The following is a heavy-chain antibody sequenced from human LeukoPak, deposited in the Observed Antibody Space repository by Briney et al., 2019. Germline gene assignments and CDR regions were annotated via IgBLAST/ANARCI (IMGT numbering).Heavy chain of an antibody. CDR3: AKSPLITHGYYFDY. Sequence: GGSLRLSCAASGFTFSSYWMSWVRQAPGKGLEWVSAISGSGGSTYYADSVKGRFTISRDNSKNTLYLQMNSLRAEDTAVYYCAKSPLITHGYYFDYWGQGTLVTVSS. CDR2: ISGSGGST. J-gene: IGHJ4*02. V-gene: IGHV3-23*01. CDR1: GFTFSSYW. D-gene: IGHD3-10*01.